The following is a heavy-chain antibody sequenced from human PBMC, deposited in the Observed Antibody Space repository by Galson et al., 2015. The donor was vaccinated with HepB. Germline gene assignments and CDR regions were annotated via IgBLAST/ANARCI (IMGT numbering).Heavy chain of an antibody. J-gene: IGHJ4*02. CDR3: VRIYNYGLDF. V-gene: IGHV3-7*03. D-gene: IGHD1-1*01. CDR1: GFTFSDRW. CDR2: IRPDGSDK. Sequence: SLRLSCAASGFTFSDRWMTWFRQAPGKGLEWVATIRPDGSDKYYVDSVKGRFTISRDNAKNSPYVQMNSLRAEDTAVYYCVRIYNYGLDFWGQGTQVTVTS.